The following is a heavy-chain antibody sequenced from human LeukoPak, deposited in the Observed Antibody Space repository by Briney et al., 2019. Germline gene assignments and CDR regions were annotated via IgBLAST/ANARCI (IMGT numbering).Heavy chain of an antibody. J-gene: IGHJ4*02. CDR3: ARDRRPSYRYSGSHFVY. CDR2: ISAYNGNT. V-gene: IGHV1-18*01. Sequence: ASVKVSCKASGYTFTSYGISWVRQAPGQGLEWMGWISAYNGNTNYAQKLQGRVTMTTDTSTSTAYMELRSLRSDDTAVYYCARDRRPSYRYSGSHFVYWGQGTLVTVSS. D-gene: IGHD1-26*01. CDR1: GYTFTSYG.